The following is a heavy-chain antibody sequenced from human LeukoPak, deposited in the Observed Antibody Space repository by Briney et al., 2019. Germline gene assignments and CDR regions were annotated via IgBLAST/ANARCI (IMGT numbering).Heavy chain of an antibody. Sequence: GGSLRLSCAASGFTFSSYSMNWVRQAPGKGLEWVSYISTSSSTIYYADSVKGRFTIYRDNAKNSLYLQMNSLRVEDTAVYYCARVEMATIGDYWGQGTLVTVSS. D-gene: IGHD5-24*01. J-gene: IGHJ4*02. CDR1: GFTFSSYS. V-gene: IGHV3-48*01. CDR2: ISTSSSTI. CDR3: ARVEMATIGDY.